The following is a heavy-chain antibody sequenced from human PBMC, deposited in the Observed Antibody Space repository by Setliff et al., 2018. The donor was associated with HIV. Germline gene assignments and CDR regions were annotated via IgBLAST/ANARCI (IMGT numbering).Heavy chain of an antibody. CDR3: ARGTSPPSGLYSAYYMDV. CDR1: GGFISSYW. Sequence: PSETLSLTCTVSGGFISSYWWSWIRQPPGKGLQWIGHISYSGSTNYIPSLKSRVTISVDTLKNQFSLKLSSVTATDTAVYYCARGTSPPSGLYSAYYMDVWGRGTTVTVSS. V-gene: IGHV4-59*08. CDR2: ISYSGST. J-gene: IGHJ6*03. D-gene: IGHD1-26*01.